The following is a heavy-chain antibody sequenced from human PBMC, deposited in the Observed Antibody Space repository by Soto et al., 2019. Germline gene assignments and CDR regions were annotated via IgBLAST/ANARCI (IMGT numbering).Heavy chain of an antibody. CDR1: GGSISSYY. Sequence: SETLSLTCTVSGGSISSYYWSWIRQPPGKGLEWIGYIYYSGSTNYNPSLKSRVTISVDTSKNQFSLKLSSVTAADTAVYYCAGNTVTTYDYWGQGTLVTVSS. D-gene: IGHD4-17*01. J-gene: IGHJ4*02. CDR3: AGNTVTTYDY. V-gene: IGHV4-59*01. CDR2: IYYSGST.